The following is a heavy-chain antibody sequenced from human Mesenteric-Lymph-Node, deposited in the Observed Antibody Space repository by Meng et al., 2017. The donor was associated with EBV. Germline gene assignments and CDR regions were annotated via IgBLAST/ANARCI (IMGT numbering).Heavy chain of an antibody. CDR2: MNHDGRA. Sequence: QVELQEWGAGLWKPSESLSLLCTVDGASFRDHYWSWIRQPPGKGPQWIGEMNHDGRANYNPSLKSRVTLSVDTSKNQLSLKLSSVTTADTAIYYCARLVVDPIDNWFDPWGQGTLVTVSS. CDR1: GASFRDHY. J-gene: IGHJ5*02. D-gene: IGHD2-15*01. V-gene: IGHV4-34*01. CDR3: ARLVVDPIDNWFDP.